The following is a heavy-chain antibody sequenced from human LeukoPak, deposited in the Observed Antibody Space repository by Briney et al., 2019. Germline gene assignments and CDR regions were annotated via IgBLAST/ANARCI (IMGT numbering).Heavy chain of an antibody. J-gene: IGHJ4*02. V-gene: IGHV4-4*07. CDR1: GGSITSYY. D-gene: IGHD6-13*01. Sequence: PSETLSLTCTVSGGSITSYYWNWIRQPAGKGLEWIGRIYSSGNTNYSPSLKSRVTMSVDTSKTQFSLKLSFVTAADTALYYCARGSSAAGGNFEYWGQGTLVTVSS. CDR2: IYSSGNT. CDR3: ARGSSAAGGNFEY.